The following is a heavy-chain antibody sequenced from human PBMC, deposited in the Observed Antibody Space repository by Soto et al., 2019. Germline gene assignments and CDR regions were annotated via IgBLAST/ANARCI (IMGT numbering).Heavy chain of an antibody. Sequence: SETLSLTCTVSGGSISSYYWSWIRQPPGKGLEWIGYIYYSGSTNYNPSLKSRVTISVDTSENQFSLKLSSVTAADTAVYYCARGRYSSSWHPMNWFDPWGQGTLVTVSS. CDR2: IYYSGST. V-gene: IGHV4-59*01. CDR3: ARGRYSSSWHPMNWFDP. CDR1: GGSISSYY. J-gene: IGHJ5*02. D-gene: IGHD6-13*01.